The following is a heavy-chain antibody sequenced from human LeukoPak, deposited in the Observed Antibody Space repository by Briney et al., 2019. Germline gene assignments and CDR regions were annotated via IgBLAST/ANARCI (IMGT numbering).Heavy chain of an antibody. CDR3: AHISSSWPDY. CDR2: ISGSGGST. D-gene: IGHD6-13*01. CDR1: GFTFSNAW. Sequence: PGGSLRLSCAASGFTFSNAWVSWVRQAPGKGLEWVSLISGSGGSTYYADSVKGRFTISRDNSKNTLYLQMNSLRAEDTAVYYCAHISSSWPDYWGQGTLVTVSS. J-gene: IGHJ4*02. V-gene: IGHV3-23*01.